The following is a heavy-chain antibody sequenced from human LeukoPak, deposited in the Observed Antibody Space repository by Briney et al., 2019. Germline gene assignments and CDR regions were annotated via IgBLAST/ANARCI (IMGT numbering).Heavy chain of an antibody. CDR1: GFTFSSYW. CDR2: IKQDGSER. V-gene: IGHV3-7*01. J-gene: IGHJ4*02. CDR3: ASWGPWSYFDY. D-gene: IGHD3-16*01. Sequence: GGSLRLSCAASGFTFSSYWMSWVRQAPGKGLEWVANIKQDGSERYYVDSVKGRFTISRDNAKNALYLQMNSLRADDTAVYYCASWGPWSYFDYWGQGTLVTVSS.